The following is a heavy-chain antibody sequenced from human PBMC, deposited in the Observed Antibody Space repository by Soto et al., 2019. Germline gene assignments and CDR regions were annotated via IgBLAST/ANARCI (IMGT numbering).Heavy chain of an antibody. Sequence: SETLSLTCPVSGGSISSYYWSWIRQPPGKGLEWIGYIYYSGSTNYNPSLKSRVTISVDTSKNQFSLKLSSVTAADTAVYYCARGVKAAAGTHGVYYDYYMDVWGKGTTVTVSS. CDR2: IYYSGST. D-gene: IGHD6-13*01. CDR1: GGSISSYY. J-gene: IGHJ6*03. V-gene: IGHV4-59*01. CDR3: ARGVKAAAGTHGVYYDYYMDV.